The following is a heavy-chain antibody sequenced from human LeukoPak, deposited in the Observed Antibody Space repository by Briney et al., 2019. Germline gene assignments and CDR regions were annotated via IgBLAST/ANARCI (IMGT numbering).Heavy chain of an antibody. V-gene: IGHV1-2*02. Sequence: ASVKVSCKASGYTFTGYYMHWVRQAPGQGLEWMGWINPNSGGTNYAQKFQGRVTMTRDTSISTAYMELSRLRSDDTAVYYCATSIAAATTAFDIWGQGTMVTVSS. D-gene: IGHD6-13*01. CDR1: GYTFTGYY. CDR2: INPNSGGT. J-gene: IGHJ3*02. CDR3: ATSIAAATTAFDI.